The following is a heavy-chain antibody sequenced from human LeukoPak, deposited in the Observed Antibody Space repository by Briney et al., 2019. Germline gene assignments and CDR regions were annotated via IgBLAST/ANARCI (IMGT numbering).Heavy chain of an antibody. J-gene: IGHJ4*02. V-gene: IGHV4-39*07. D-gene: IGHD1-26*01. Sequence: TSETLSLTCTVSGGSISSSSYYWGWIRQPPGKGLEWIGSIYYSGSTYYNPSLKSRVTISVDTSKNQFSLKLSSVTAADTAVYYCARKGGILDYDYWGQGTLVTVSS. CDR2: IYYSGST. CDR1: GGSISSSSYY. CDR3: ARKGGILDYDY.